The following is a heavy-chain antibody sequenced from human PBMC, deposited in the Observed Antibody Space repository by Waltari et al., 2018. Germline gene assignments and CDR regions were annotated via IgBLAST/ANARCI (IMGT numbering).Heavy chain of an antibody. V-gene: IGHV3-74*01. Sequence: EVQLLESGGGLVQPGGSLRLSCAASGFTFSSYAMSWVRQAPGKGLVWVSRINTDGSSTSYADSVKGRFTISRDNAKNTLYLQMNSLRAEDTAVYYCAREQGGYAFDIWGQGTMVTVSS. D-gene: IGHD6-25*01. CDR2: INTDGSST. CDR1: GFTFSSYA. CDR3: AREQGGYAFDI. J-gene: IGHJ3*02.